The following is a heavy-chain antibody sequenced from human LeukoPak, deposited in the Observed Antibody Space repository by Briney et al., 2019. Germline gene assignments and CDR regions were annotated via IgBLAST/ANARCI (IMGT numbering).Heavy chain of an antibody. J-gene: IGHJ4*02. CDR1: GFTFSSYE. Sequence: TGGSLRLSCAASGFTFSSYEMNWVRQAPGKGLEWVSYISSSGSTIYYADSVKGRFTISRDNAKNSLYLQMNSLRAEDTAVYYCARARGYRRGWYVPASYFDYWGQGTLVTVSS. CDR2: ISSSGSTI. CDR3: ARARGYRRGWYVPASYFDY. V-gene: IGHV3-48*03. D-gene: IGHD6-19*01.